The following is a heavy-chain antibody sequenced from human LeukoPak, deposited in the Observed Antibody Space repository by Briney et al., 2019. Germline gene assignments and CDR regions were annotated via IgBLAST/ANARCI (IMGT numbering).Heavy chain of an antibody. CDR1: GFTFDDYG. J-gene: IGHJ6*03. D-gene: IGHD1-1*01. CDR3: AREVLIDSYFYYMDV. V-gene: IGHV3-20*04. CDR2: INWNGGST. Sequence: PGGSLRLSCAASGFTFDDYGMSWVRQAPGKGLEWVSSINWNGGSTAYADSVKGRFTISRDNAKNSLYLQMNSLRAEDTALYYCAREVLIDSYFYYMDVWGKGTTVTVSS.